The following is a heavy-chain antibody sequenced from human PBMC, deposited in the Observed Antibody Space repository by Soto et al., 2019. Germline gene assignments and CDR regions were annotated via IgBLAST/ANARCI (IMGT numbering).Heavy chain of an antibody. Sequence: GESLKISCNGSGYIFTSYWISWVRQMPGKGLEWMGRIDPSDSYTNYSPSFQGHVTISADKSISTAYLQWSSLKASDTAMYYCARLRGTIFGEANHYYYYGMDVWGQGTTVTVSS. V-gene: IGHV5-10-1*01. D-gene: IGHD3-3*01. CDR1: GYIFTSYW. CDR3: ARLRGTIFGEANHYYYYGMDV. CDR2: IDPSDSYT. J-gene: IGHJ6*02.